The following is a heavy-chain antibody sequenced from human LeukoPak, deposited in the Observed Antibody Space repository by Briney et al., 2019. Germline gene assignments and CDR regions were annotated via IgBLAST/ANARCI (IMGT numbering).Heavy chain of an antibody. J-gene: IGHJ4*02. CDR2: IATSGDTI. Sequence: GGSLRLSCAASGFTFRTHSMNWVRQAPGKGLEWISYIATSGDTIYYADSVKGRFTISRDNAKNSLYLQMNSLRAEDTAVYYCADNLSLWGQGTLVTVSS. D-gene: IGHD1-1*01. V-gene: IGHV3-48*04. CDR3: ADNLSL. CDR1: GFTFRTHS.